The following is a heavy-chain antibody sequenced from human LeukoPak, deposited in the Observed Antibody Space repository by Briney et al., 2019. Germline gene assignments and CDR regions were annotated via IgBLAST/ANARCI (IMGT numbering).Heavy chain of an antibody. CDR2: IWYDGSDK. CDR3: ARVPIWFGELSFDY. V-gene: IGHV3-33*01. J-gene: IGHJ4*02. Sequence: GGSLRLSCAASGFTFSSYGVHWVRQAPGKGLEWVAVIWYDGSDKYYADSVKGRFTISRDNSKNTLSLQMNSLRAEDTAVYYCARVPIWFGELSFDYWGQGTLVTVSS. D-gene: IGHD3-10*01. CDR1: GFTFSSYG.